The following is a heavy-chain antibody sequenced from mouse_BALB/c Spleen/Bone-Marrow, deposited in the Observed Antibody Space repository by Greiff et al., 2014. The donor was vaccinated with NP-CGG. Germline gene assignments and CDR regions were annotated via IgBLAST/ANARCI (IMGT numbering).Heavy chain of an antibody. J-gene: IGHJ2*01. D-gene: IGHD4-1*01. CDR3: TRGGNWDDFDY. Sequence: EVKVEESGGGLVQPGGSRKLSCAASGFTFSSFGMHWVRQAPEKGLEWVAYISSVSSTIYYADTVKGRFTISRDNPKNTLFLQMTSLRSEDTAMYYCTRGGNWDDFDYWGQGTTLTVSS. V-gene: IGHV5-17*02. CDR2: ISSVSSTI. CDR1: GFTFSSFG.